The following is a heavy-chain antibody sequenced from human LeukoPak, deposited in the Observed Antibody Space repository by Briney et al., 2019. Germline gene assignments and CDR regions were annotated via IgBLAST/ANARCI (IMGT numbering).Heavy chain of an antibody. CDR1: GFTVSSNY. V-gene: IGHV3-66*01. CDR2: IYSGGST. Sequence: PGGSLRLSCAASGFTVSSNYMSWVRQAPGKGLEWVSVIYSGGSTYYADSAKGRFTISRDNSKNTLYLQMNSLRAEDTAVYYCARGTNYYDSSGYYYSPLDYWGQGTLVTVSS. CDR3: ARGTNYYDSSGYYYSPLDY. D-gene: IGHD3-22*01. J-gene: IGHJ4*02.